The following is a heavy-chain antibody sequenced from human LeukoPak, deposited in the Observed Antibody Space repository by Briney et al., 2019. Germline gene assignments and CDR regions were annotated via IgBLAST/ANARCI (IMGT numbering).Heavy chain of an antibody. V-gene: IGHV5-51*01. CDR3: ARRGRYFAEDHGMDV. D-gene: IGHD3-9*01. Sequence: GESLKISCKGSGYSFTSYWIGWVRQMPGKGLEWMGIIYPGDSDTRYSPSFQGQVTISADKSISTVYLQWSSLKASDTAMYYCARRGRYFAEDHGMDVWGKGTTVTVSS. CDR1: GYSFTSYW. CDR2: IYPGDSDT. J-gene: IGHJ6*04.